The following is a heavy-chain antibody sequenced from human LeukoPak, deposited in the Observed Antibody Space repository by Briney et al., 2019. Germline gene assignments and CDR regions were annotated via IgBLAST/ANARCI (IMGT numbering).Heavy chain of an antibody. J-gene: IGHJ4*02. CDR3: ARVGY. CDR2: ISTYNGDT. D-gene: IGHD1-26*01. Sequence: ASVKVSCKASGYTFTSYGVSWVRQAPGQGLEWMGWISTYNGDTNYAHNFQGRVTMTTDTSTNTAYMELRSLRSGDTAVYYCARVGYWGQGTLVTVSS. V-gene: IGHV1-18*01. CDR1: GYTFTSYG.